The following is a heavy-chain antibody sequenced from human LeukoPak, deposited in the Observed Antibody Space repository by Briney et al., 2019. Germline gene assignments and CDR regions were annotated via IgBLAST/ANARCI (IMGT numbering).Heavy chain of an antibody. CDR1: GGSIGSGSYY. V-gene: IGHV4-61*02. CDR2: IYPSGST. J-gene: IGHJ6*04. D-gene: IGHD1-26*01. CDR3: ARVPRVGKLDV. Sequence: PSQTLSLTCTVSGGSIGSGSYYWSWIRQPAGKGLEWIGRIYPSGSTNYNPSLKSRVTISVDTSKNQFSLKLSSVTAADTAVYYCARVPRVGKLDVWGKGTTVTVSS.